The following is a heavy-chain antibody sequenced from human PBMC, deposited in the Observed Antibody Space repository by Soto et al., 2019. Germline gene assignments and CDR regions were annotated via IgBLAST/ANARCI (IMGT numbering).Heavy chain of an antibody. J-gene: IGHJ4*02. D-gene: IGHD1-1*01. CDR2: FDAESGKK. Sequence: ASVKVSCKDSGHTLTTLPMHWVRQAPGKGLEWMGGFDAESGKKVYARKFQGRVSMTEDTSSGTAYMELRSLRSDDTAVYYCATIGGNRLFDFWGQGPLVTVSS. CDR3: ATIGGNRLFDF. CDR1: GHTLTTLP. V-gene: IGHV1-24*01.